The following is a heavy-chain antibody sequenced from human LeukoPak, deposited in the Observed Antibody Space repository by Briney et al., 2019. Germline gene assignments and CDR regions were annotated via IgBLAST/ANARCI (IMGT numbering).Heavy chain of an antibody. CDR2: ISWDGGST. J-gene: IGHJ6*03. V-gene: IGHV3-43*01. CDR3: ARGDYYYYYYMDV. CDR1: GFTFDDYT. Sequence: PGGSLRLSCAASGFTFDDYTMHWVRHAPGKGLEWVSLISWDGGSTYYADSVKGRFTISRDNSKNSLYLQMNSLRAEDTAVYYRARGDYYYYYYMDVWGKGTTVTVSS.